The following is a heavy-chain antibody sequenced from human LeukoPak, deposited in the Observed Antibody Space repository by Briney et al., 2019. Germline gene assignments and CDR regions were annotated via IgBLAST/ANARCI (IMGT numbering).Heavy chain of an antibody. CDR3: ARDGSPRAVADAEPFDY. CDR2: ISSSSSTI. CDR1: GFTFSSYS. Sequence: PGGSLRLSCAASGFTFSSYSMNWVRQAPGKGLEWVSYISSSSSTIYYADSVKGRFTISRDNAKNSLYLQMNSLRAEDTAVYYCARDGSPRAVADAEPFDYWGQGTLVTVSS. V-gene: IGHV3-48*04. D-gene: IGHD6-19*01. J-gene: IGHJ4*02.